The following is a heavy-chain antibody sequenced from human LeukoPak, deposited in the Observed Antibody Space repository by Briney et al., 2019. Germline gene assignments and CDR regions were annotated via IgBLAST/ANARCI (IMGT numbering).Heavy chain of an antibody. Sequence: GALRLSCAASGFTVSSNYMSWVRQAPGKGLEWVAIISNDGSRKYYAHSVEGRFTISRDNSKNTLYLQMDSLRAEDTAVYYCARDRAWNYFDYWGQGTLVTVSS. V-gene: IGHV3-30*03. CDR3: ARDRAWNYFDY. CDR2: ISNDGSRK. J-gene: IGHJ4*02. CDR1: GFTVSSNY. D-gene: IGHD3-3*01.